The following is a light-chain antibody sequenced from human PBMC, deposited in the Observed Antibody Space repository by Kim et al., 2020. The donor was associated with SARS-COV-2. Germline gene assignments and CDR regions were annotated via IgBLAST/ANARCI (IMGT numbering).Light chain of an antibody. Sequence: GDRVPITCRASQGIGNYLAWYQQKPGKAPKFLIYAASTLQSGVPSRFSGSGSGTDFTLTISSLQPEDVATYYCQRYNMFPLTFGQGTKVDIK. J-gene: IGKJ1*01. CDR2: AAS. V-gene: IGKV1-27*01. CDR3: QRYNMFPLT. CDR1: QGIGNY.